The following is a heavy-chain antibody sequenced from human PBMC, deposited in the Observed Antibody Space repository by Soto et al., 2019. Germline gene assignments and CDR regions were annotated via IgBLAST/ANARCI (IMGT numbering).Heavy chain of an antibody. CDR2: IYYSGST. D-gene: IGHD6-19*01. Sequence: SGTLSLTCPFSGFSINGSSYFWGWVHQPPGKGLEWIGIIYYSGSTYYNPSLRSRVTISVDTSKNQFSLKLSSVTAADTAVFYCARHYSSGSRNWFDPWGQGTLVNVPP. J-gene: IGHJ5*02. V-gene: IGHV4-39*01. CDR3: ARHYSSGSRNWFDP. CDR1: GFSINGSSYF.